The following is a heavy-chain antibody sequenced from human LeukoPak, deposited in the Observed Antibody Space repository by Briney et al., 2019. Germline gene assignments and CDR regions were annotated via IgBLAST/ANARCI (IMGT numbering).Heavy chain of an antibody. CDR2: INPNSGGT. J-gene: IGHJ4*02. V-gene: IGHV1-2*02. CDR3: ARVEYYYGSGSGWD. D-gene: IGHD3-10*01. Sequence: GASVKVSCKASGYTFTDYYIHWVRQAPGQGLEWMGWINPNSGGTNSAQKFQGRVTMTRDTSISTAYMELNRLRSDDTAVYYCARVEYYYGSGSGWDWGQGTLVTVSS. CDR1: GYTFTDYY.